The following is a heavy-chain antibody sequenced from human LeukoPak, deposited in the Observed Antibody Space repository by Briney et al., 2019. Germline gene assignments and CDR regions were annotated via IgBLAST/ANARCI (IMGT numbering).Heavy chain of an antibody. CDR2: ISYDGSNK. D-gene: IGHD6-13*01. CDR3: TSDRQQLVYNIDY. CDR1: GFTFSSYG. Sequence: GRSPRLSCAASGFTFSSYGMHWVRQAPGKGLEWVAVISYDGSNKYYADSVKGRFTISRDNSKNTLYLQMNSLRAEDTAVYYCTSDRQQLVYNIDYWGQGTLVTVSS. J-gene: IGHJ4*02. V-gene: IGHV3-30*03.